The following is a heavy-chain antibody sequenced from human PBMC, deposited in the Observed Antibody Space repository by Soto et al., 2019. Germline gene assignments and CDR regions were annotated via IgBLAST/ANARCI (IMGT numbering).Heavy chain of an antibody. CDR3: AKDFLSTQLYSNWVYFDY. V-gene: IGHV3-23*01. CDR1: GFTFSSYA. D-gene: IGHD4-4*01. J-gene: IGHJ4*02. CDR2: ISGSGGST. Sequence: GGSLRLSCAASGFTFSSYAMSWVRQAPGKGLEWVSAISGSGGSTYYADSVKGRFTISRDNSKNTLYLQMNSLRAEDTAVYYCAKDFLSTQLYSNWVYFDYWGQGTLVTVSS.